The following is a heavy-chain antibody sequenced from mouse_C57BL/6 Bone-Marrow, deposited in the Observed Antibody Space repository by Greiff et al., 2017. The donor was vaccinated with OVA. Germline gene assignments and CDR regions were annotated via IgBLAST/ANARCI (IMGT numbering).Heavy chain of an antibody. CDR3: AVLLDY. Sequence: VQLQQPGAELVMPGASVKLSCKASGYTFTSYWMHWVKQRPGQGLEWIGEIDPSYSYTNYNQKFKGKSTLTVDKSSSTAYMQLSSLTSEDSAVYYCAVLLDYWGQGTTLTVSS. CDR2: IDPSYSYT. CDR1: GYTFTSYW. V-gene: IGHV1-69*01. J-gene: IGHJ2*01.